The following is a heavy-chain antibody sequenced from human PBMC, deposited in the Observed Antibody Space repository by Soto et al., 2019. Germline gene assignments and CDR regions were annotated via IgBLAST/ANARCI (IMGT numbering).Heavy chain of an antibody. D-gene: IGHD3-16*02. V-gene: IGHV5-51*01. CDR1: GYSFTIYW. Sequence: PGESLKISCKGSGYSFTIYWIGWVRQMPGKGLEWMGIIYPGDSDTRYSPSFQGQVTISADKSISTAYLQWSSLKASDTAMYYCARRYDYVWGSYRSPGAFDIWGQGTMVTVSS. J-gene: IGHJ3*02. CDR2: IYPGDSDT. CDR3: ARRYDYVWGSYRSPGAFDI.